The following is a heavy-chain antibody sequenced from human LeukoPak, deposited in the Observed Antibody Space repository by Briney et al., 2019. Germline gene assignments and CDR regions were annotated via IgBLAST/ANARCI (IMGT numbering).Heavy chain of an antibody. J-gene: IGHJ4*02. D-gene: IGHD3-22*01. CDR1: GFTFINYY. Sequence: ASVKVSFTASGFTFINYYLHWVRQAPGQGLEWMGIINPSGGGTSYAQKFQGRVTMTRDTSTSTVYMELSSLRSDDTAIYYCARGPGVTNDYDTTGYYLDEYWGQGTLVTVSS. CDR3: ARGPGVTNDYDTTGYYLDEY. CDR2: INPSGGGT. V-gene: IGHV1-46*01.